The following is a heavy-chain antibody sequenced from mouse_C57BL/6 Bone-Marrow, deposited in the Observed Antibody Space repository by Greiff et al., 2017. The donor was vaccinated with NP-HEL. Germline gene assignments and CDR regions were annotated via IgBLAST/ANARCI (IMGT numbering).Heavy chain of an antibody. CDR2: IDPSDSYT. V-gene: IGHV1-50*01. CDR1: GYTFTSYW. Sequence: QVQLQQPGAELVKPGASVKLSCKASGYTFTSYWMQWVKQRPGQGLEWIGEIDPSDSYTNSNQKFKGKATLTVDTTSSTAYMQLSSLTSEDSAVYYCARLGGYFDYWGQGTTLTVSS. CDR3: ARLGGYFDY. D-gene: IGHD3-3*01. J-gene: IGHJ2*01.